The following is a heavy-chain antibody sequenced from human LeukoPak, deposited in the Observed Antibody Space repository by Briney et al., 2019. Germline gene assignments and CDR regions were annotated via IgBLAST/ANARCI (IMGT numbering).Heavy chain of an antibody. CDR1: GGSITTTNW. J-gene: IGHJ4*02. Sequence: PSETLSLTCAVSGGSITTTNWWSWVRQPPGKGLEWIGEIHHTGTTNNNPSLKSRVTMSVDKSKNLFSLKLTSVTAADTAVYYCARAYRQQLVILDYWGQGTLVTVSS. CDR2: IHHTGTT. CDR3: ARAYRQQLVILDY. D-gene: IGHD6-13*01. V-gene: IGHV4-4*02.